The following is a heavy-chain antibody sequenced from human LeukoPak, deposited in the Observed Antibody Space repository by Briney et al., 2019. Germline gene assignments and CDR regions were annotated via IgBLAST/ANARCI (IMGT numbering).Heavy chain of an antibody. D-gene: IGHD5-18*01. CDR1: GGSISSYY. J-gene: IGHJ4*02. CDR3: ARVTDRGYSYGYDY. CDR2: IYYSGST. V-gene: IGHV4-59*01. Sequence: PSETLSLTCTVSGGSISSYYWSWIRQPPGKGLEWIGYIYYSGSTNYNPSLKSRVTISVDTSKSQFSLKLSSVTAADTAVYYCARVTDRGYSYGYDYWGQGTLVTVSS.